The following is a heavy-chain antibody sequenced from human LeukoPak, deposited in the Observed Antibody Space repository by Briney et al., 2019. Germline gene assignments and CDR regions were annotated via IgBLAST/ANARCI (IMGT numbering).Heavy chain of an antibody. Sequence: QPGGSLRLSCAASGNYWMHWVRQAPGKGLVWVSHINSDGSWTSYADSVKGRFTISKDNAKNTVYLQMNSLRAEDTAVYYCAKEWELLPPGAFDIWGQGTMVTVSS. CDR1: GNYW. CDR3: AKEWELLPPGAFDI. J-gene: IGHJ3*02. CDR2: INSDGSWT. V-gene: IGHV3-74*01. D-gene: IGHD1-26*01.